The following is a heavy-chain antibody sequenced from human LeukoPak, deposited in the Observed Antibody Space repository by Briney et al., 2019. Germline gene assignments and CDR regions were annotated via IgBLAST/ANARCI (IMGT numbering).Heavy chain of an antibody. D-gene: IGHD2-2*01. Sequence: SETLSLTCTVSGGSISSSSYYWGWIRQPPGKGLEWIGSIYYSGSTYYNPSLKSRVTISVDTSKNQFSLKLSSVTAADTAVYYCARHEKYCSSTSCYGIDYWGQGTLVTVSS. J-gene: IGHJ4*02. V-gene: IGHV4-39*01. CDR3: ARHEKYCSSTSCYGIDY. CDR1: GGSISSSSYY. CDR2: IYYSGST.